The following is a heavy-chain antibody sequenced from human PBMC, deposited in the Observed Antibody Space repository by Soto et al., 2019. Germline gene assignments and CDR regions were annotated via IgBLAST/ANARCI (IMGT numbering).Heavy chain of an antibody. CDR3: ARGSGITMVRGVIYWFDP. CDR2: IYYSGST. J-gene: IGHJ5*02. V-gene: IGHV4-30-4*01. Sequence: QVQLQESGPGLVKPSQTLSLTCTVSGGSISSGDYYWSWIRQPPGKGLEWIGYIYYSGSTYYNPSLKSRVTISVDTSKTQFSLKLSSVTAADTAVYYCARGSGITMVRGVIYWFDPWGQGTLVTVSS. CDR1: GGSISSGDYY. D-gene: IGHD3-10*01.